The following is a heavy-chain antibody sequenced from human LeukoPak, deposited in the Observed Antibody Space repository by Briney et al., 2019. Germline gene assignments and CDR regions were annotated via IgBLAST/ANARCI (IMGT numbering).Heavy chain of an antibody. D-gene: IGHD2-8*01. CDR3: ARYAGGTGDY. V-gene: IGHV1-46*01. CDR1: GYCFTSYY. CDR2: INPSGGST. J-gene: IGHJ4*02. Sequence: GASVKVSSKASGYCFTSYYMHWVRQAPGQGLEWMGIINPSGGSTSYAQKFQGRVTMTRDMSTSTVYMELSSLRSEDTAVYYCARYAGGTGDYWGQGTLVTASS.